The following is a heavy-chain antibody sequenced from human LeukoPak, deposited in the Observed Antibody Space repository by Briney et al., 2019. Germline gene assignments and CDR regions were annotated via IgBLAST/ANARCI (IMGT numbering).Heavy chain of an antibody. CDR3: ARAKVVTAKTYNWFGP. CDR1: GGSISSYY. Sequence: SETLSLTCTVSGGSISSYYWSWIRQPPGKGLEWIGEINHSGSTNYNPSLKSRVTISVDTSKNQFSLKLSSVTAADTAVYYCARAKVVTAKTYNWFGPWGQGTLVTVSS. D-gene: IGHD2-21*02. J-gene: IGHJ5*02. CDR2: INHSGST. V-gene: IGHV4-34*01.